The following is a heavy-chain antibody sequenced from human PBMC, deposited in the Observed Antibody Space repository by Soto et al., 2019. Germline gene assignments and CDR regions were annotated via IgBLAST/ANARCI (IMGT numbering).Heavy chain of an antibody. Sequence: ASVKVSCKASGYTFTSYDINWVRQATGQGLEWMGWMNPNSGNTGYAQKFQGRVTMTRNTSISTAYMELSSLRSEDTAVYYCAGAPGPYYDILTGFWPNWFDPWGQGTLVTVSS. CDR2: MNPNSGNT. D-gene: IGHD3-9*01. V-gene: IGHV1-8*01. CDR1: GYTFTSYD. J-gene: IGHJ5*02. CDR3: AGAPGPYYDILTGFWPNWFDP.